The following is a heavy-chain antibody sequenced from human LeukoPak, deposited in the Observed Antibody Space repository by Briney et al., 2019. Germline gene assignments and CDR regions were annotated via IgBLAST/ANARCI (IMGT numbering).Heavy chain of an antibody. V-gene: IGHV3-23*01. CDR3: AKDRLPLSSAYYYLPFDY. CDR2: ISSSGGST. Sequence: GGSLRLSCAASRFTFSSYGMSWVRQAPGKGLEWVSGISSSGGSTYYADSVKGRFTISRDNSKNTLYLQMNSLRAEGTAVYYCAKDRLPLSSAYYYLPFDYWGQGTLSPSPQ. J-gene: IGHJ4*02. D-gene: IGHD3-22*01. CDR1: RFTFSSYG.